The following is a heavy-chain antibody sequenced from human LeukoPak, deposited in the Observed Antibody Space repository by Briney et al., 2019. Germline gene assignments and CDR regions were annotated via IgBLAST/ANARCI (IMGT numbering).Heavy chain of an antibody. Sequence: SQTLSLTCTVSGGSISSSSYYWGWLRQPPGKGLEWIGSIYYSGSTYYNPSLKSRVTISVDTSKNQFSLKLSSVAAADTAVYYCARQVGYYYGMDVWGQGTTVTVSS. V-gene: IGHV4-39*01. CDR3: ARQVGYYYGMDV. CDR1: GGSISSSSYY. J-gene: IGHJ6*02. CDR2: IYYSGST. D-gene: IGHD3-22*01.